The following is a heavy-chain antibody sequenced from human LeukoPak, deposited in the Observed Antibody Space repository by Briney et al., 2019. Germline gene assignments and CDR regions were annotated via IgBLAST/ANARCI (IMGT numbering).Heavy chain of an antibody. Sequence: SETLSLTCTVSGGSISSSSYYWGWIRQPPGKGLEWIGSIYYSGSTYYNPPLKSRVTISIDTSRNQFSLKLASVTAADTAVYYCATHDSGGNSLTDYWGQGTLVTVSS. J-gene: IGHJ4*02. CDR3: ATHDSGGNSLTDY. D-gene: IGHD4-23*01. CDR1: GGSISSSSYY. CDR2: IYYSGST. V-gene: IGHV4-39*01.